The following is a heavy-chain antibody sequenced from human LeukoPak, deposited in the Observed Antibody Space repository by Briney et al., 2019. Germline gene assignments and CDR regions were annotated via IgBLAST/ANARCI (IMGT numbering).Heavy chain of an antibody. J-gene: IGHJ4*02. CDR2: IYYSGTT. CDR3: ATGHGYNYNY. Sequence: KPSETLSLTCTVSGGSISSADYYWSWIRRHPGKGLEWIGYIYYSGTTYYNPSLKSRLSISVDTSKSQFSLRLSSVTAADTAVYYCATGHGYNYNYWGQGTLVTVSS. CDR1: GGSISSADYY. D-gene: IGHD5-24*01. V-gene: IGHV4-31*03.